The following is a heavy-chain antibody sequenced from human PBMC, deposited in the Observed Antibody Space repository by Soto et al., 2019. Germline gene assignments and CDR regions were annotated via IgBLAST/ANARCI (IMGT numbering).Heavy chain of an antibody. CDR1: GFTFSSYA. CDR3: AKGIGVAGRSVYGMDV. V-gene: IGHV3-23*01. Sequence: EVQLLESGGGLVQPGGSLRLSCAASGFTFSSYAMSWVRQAPGQGLEWVSAISGSGGSTYYADSVKGRFTISRDNSKNTLYLQMNSLRAEDTAVYYCAKGIGVAGRSVYGMDVWGQGTTVTVSS. CDR2: ISGSGGST. J-gene: IGHJ6*02. D-gene: IGHD6-19*01.